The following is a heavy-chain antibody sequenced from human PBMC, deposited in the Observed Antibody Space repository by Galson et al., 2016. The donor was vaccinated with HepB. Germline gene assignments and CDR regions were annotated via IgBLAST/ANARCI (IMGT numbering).Heavy chain of an antibody. CDR1: GFTFSSYW. Sequence: SLRLSCAASGFTFSSYWMSWVRQAPGKGLEWVANIKQDGSEKYYVDSVKGRFTISRDNSKNTLCLQMNSLRVEDTAVYYCARAGHGHDYSGNVYYFDYWGQGTLVTVSS. V-gene: IGHV3-7*01. J-gene: IGHJ4*02. D-gene: IGHD4-23*01. CDR2: IKQDGSEK. CDR3: ARAGHGHDYSGNVYYFDY.